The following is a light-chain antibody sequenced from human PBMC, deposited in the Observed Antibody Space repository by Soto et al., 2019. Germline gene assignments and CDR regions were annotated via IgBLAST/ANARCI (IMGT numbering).Light chain of an antibody. CDR1: SSDVGAYDF. CDR2: AVS. Sequence: QSALTQPASVSGSPGQSITISCTGTSSDVGAYDFVSWYQQHPGKAPKLMIYAVSNRPSGISNRFSGSKSGDTASLTISGLLADDEADYFCSSFTSSRTWVFGGGTKVTVL. J-gene: IGLJ3*02. CDR3: SSFTSSRTWV. V-gene: IGLV2-14*01.